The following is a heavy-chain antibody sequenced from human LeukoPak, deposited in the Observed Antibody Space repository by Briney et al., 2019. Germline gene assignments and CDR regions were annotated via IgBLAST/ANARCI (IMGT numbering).Heavy chain of an antibody. CDR2: ISYDGSNK. D-gene: IGHD5-12*01. J-gene: IGHJ4*02. V-gene: IGHV3-30*18. CDR1: GFTFSSYG. CDR3: AKDQYSGYDSLDY. Sequence: PGGSLRLSCAASGFTFSSYGMHWVRQAPGKGLEWVAVISYDGSNKYYADSVKGRFTISRDNSKNTLYLQMNSLRAEDTAVYYCAKDQYSGYDSLDYWGQGTLVTVSS.